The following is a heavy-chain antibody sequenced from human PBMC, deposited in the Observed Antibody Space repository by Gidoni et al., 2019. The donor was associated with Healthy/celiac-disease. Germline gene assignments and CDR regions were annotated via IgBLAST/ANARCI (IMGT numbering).Heavy chain of an antibody. CDR1: GYTFPSYA. Sequence: QVQLVQSGAEVKKPGASVKVSCKASGYTFPSYAMHWVRQAPGQRLEWMGWINAGNGNTKYSQKFQGRVTITRDTSASTAYMELSSLRSEDTAVYYCARGVGYCSSTSCFYFDYWGQGTLVTVSS. D-gene: IGHD2-2*01. V-gene: IGHV1-3*01. CDR2: INAGNGNT. CDR3: ARGVGYCSSTSCFYFDY. J-gene: IGHJ4*02.